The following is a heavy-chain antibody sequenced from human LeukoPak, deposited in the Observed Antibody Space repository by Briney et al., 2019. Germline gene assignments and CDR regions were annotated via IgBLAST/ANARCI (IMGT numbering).Heavy chain of an antibody. CDR1: GYTFTSYG. Sequence: ASVKVSCKTSGYTFTSYGLSWVRQAPGQGLEWMGCIITYNGNTYYSQKLQGRVTMTTDTSTSTAYMELRSLRSDDTAVYYCAKTTVTSEEYFYYYMDVWGRGTTVTVSS. D-gene: IGHD4-17*01. J-gene: IGHJ6*03. CDR3: AKTTVTSEEYFYYYMDV. V-gene: IGHV1-18*01. CDR2: IITYNGNT.